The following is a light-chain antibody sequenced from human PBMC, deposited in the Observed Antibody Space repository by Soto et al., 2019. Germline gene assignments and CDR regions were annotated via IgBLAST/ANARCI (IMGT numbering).Light chain of an antibody. J-gene: IGLJ3*02. Sequence: QSVLTQPPSVSGAPGQRVTISCTATSSNIGAGYDVHWYHQHPGKAPKVVIYDDTNRPSGVPDRFSGSKSGTSGSLVITGLQTEDEGDYYCQSFDSSLSGGVFGGGTKLTVL. CDR3: QSFDSSLSGGV. V-gene: IGLV1-40*01. CDR2: DDT. CDR1: SSNIGAGYD.